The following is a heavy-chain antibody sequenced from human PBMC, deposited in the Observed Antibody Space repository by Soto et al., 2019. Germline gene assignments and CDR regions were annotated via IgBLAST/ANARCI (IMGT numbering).Heavy chain of an antibody. CDR1: GFTFSSYS. CDR3: ARNAGPSYYYGMDV. J-gene: IGHJ6*02. D-gene: IGHD6-13*01. V-gene: IGHV3-48*02. Sequence: GGSLRLSCAASGFTFSSYSMNWVRQAPGKGLEWVSYISSSSGTIYYADSVKGRFTISRDNAKNSLYLQMNSLRDEDTAVFYCARNAGPSYYYGMDVWGQGTTVTVSS. CDR2: ISSSSGTI.